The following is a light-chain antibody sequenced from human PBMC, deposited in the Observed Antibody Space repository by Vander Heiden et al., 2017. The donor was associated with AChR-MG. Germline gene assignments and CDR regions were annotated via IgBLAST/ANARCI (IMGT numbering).Light chain of an antibody. CDR3: MQALQTTGLT. J-gene: IGKJ4*01. Sequence: DIVMTQSPLSLHVTPGEPATISCRSSQSVLHSNRYNYLYWYLQKPGQPPQLLIYLGANRASGVPDRFSGSGAGTDFTLIISRVEAEDVGVYYCMQALQTTGLTFGGGTKVEIK. CDR1: QSVLHSNRYNY. CDR2: LGA. V-gene: IGKV2-28*01.